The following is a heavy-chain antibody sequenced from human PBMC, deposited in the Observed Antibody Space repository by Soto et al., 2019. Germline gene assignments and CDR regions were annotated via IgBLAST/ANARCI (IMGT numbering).Heavy chain of an antibody. CDR1: GGTFRNYP. V-gene: IGHV1-69*02. Sequence: QVQLVQSGTAVKKSGSSVKVSCKASGGTFRNYPINWVRQAPGQGLEWMGSIFPLTDIPDYAQNFQARLTISADKSTSTAYMELSSLTSDDTAMYFCARGPLVVLNYFESWGQGTLVTVSS. J-gene: IGHJ4*02. CDR3: ARGPLVVLNYFES. CDR2: IFPLTDIP.